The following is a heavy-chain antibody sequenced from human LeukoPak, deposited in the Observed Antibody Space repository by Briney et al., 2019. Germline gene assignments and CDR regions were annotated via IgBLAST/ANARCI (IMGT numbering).Heavy chain of an antibody. CDR2: IWYDGSNK. CDR3: ASRGSYSLYYFDY. J-gene: IGHJ4*02. Sequence: GGSLRLSGAASGFTFSSYGMHWVRQAPGKGLEWVAVIWYDGSNKYYADSVKGRFTISRDNSKNTLYLQMNSLRAEDTAVYYCASRGSYSLYYFDYWGQGTLVTVSS. D-gene: IGHD1-26*01. CDR1: GFTFSSYG. V-gene: IGHV3-33*01.